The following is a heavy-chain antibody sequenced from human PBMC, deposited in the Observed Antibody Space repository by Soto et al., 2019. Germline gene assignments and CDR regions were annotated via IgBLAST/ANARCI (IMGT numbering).Heavy chain of an antibody. CDR3: AKDTRLRLGDLSFDAFDS. CDR2: ISGSGGTK. Sequence: HPGGSLRLSCAASGFIFSSYGMSWVRQAPGKGLAWVSGISGSGGTKYYAESVKGRFTISRDNSKNTLYLQMNSLRAEDTAVYYCAKDTRLRLGDLSFDAFDSWGQGTLVTVSS. J-gene: IGHJ4*02. CDR1: GFIFSSYG. V-gene: IGHV3-23*01. D-gene: IGHD3-16*02.